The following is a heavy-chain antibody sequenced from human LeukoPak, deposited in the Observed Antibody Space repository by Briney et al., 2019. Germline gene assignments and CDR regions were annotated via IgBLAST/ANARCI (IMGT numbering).Heavy chain of an antibody. Sequence: ASVKVSCRASGYTFTSFGITWMRQARGQGLERVGWISAYNGNTNYAQNVQGRVTMTTDTSTSTAYMELRSLRSDDTAMYYCARAQPNHTPEALDIWGQGTMVTVSS. J-gene: IGHJ3*02. CDR1: GYTFTSFG. V-gene: IGHV1-18*01. CDR2: ISAYNGNT. D-gene: IGHD1-14*01. CDR3: ARAQPNHTPEALDI.